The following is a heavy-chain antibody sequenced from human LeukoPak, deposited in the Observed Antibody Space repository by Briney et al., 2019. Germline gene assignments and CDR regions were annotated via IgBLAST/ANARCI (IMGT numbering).Heavy chain of an antibody. D-gene: IGHD1-26*01. V-gene: IGHV4-39*01. CDR2: IYYSGST. CDR3: ARIVGATPGPFDY. CDR1: GGSISSSSYY. Sequence: PSETLSLTCTVSGGSISSSSYYWGWIRQPPGKGLKWIGSIYYSGSTYYNPSLKSRVTISVDTSKNQFSLKLSSVTAADTAVYYCARIVGATPGPFDYWGQGTLVTVSS. J-gene: IGHJ4*02.